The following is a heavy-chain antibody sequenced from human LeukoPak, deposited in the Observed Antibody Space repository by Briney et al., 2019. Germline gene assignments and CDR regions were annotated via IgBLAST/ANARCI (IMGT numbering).Heavy chain of an antibody. V-gene: IGHV1-18*01. J-gene: IGHJ5*02. CDR3: ARVIAVAERFWFDP. D-gene: IGHD6-19*01. Sequence: PGASVKVSCKASGYTFTSYGISWVRQAPGQGLEWMGWISAYNGNTNYAQKLQGRVTMTTDTSTSTAYMELRSLRSDDTAVYYCARVIAVAERFWFDPWGQGTLVTVSS. CDR1: GYTFTSYG. CDR2: ISAYNGNT.